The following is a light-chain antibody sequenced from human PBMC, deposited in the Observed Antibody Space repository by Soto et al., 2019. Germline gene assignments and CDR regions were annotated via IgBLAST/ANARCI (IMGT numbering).Light chain of an antibody. J-gene: IGKJ1*01. CDR2: GAS. Sequence: EIVLTQSPGTLSLSPGERATLSCRASQSVSGTYLAWYQQKPGQAPRLLIYGASNRPTGIPDRFSGSGSGTDFTLTISRLEPEDFAVYYCQQYGTSLWTFGQGTKVEIK. CDR1: QSVSGTY. CDR3: QQYGTSLWT. V-gene: IGKV3-20*01.